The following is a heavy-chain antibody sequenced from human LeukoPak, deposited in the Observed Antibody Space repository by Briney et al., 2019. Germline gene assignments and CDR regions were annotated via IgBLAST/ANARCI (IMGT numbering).Heavy chain of an antibody. CDR3: AQGQPGIAVAGSFDY. CDR1: GFTFSSYW. Sequence: GGSLRLSCAASGFTFSSYWMSWVRQAPGKGLEWVANIKQDGSEKYYVDSVKGRFTISRGNAKNSLYLQMNSLRAEDTAVYYCAQGQPGIAVAGSFDYWGQGTLVTVSS. V-gene: IGHV3-7*01. CDR2: IKQDGSEK. J-gene: IGHJ4*02. D-gene: IGHD6-19*01.